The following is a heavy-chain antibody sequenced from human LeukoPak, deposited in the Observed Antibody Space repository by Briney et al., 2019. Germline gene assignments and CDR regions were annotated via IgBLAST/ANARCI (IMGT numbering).Heavy chain of an antibody. CDR1: GFTFSDYA. CDR3: AKGDRRGSYYNWFDP. Sequence: GGSLRLSCAASGFTFSDYAMHWVRQAPGKSLEWVSLISQDGGSTAYGDSVKGRFTISRDNSKNSLYLQMSSLRSEDTALYYCAKGDRRGSYYNWFDPWGQGTLVSVSS. V-gene: IGHV3-43*02. D-gene: IGHD1-26*01. CDR2: ISQDGGST. J-gene: IGHJ5*02.